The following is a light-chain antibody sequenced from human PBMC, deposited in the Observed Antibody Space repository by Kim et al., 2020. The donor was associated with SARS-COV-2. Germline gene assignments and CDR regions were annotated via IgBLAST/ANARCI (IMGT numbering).Light chain of an antibody. CDR3: QQRINWPLT. V-gene: IGKV3-11*01. J-gene: IGKJ4*01. CDR1: QSISTY. CDR2: GAS. Sequence: EIVLTQSPVPLSLSPGERATLSCRASQSISTYLAWYQQKPGQAPRLLIYGASNRATGFPARFSGSGSGTDFTLTISSLEPEDFAVYYCQQRINWPLTFGGGTKVDIK.